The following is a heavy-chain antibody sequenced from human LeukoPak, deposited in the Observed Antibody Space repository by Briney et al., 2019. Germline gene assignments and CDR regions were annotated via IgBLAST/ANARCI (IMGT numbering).Heavy chain of an antibody. CDR2: IYYSGST. CDR1: GGSISSGDYY. CDR3: ASHRRDYYDSSGYGY. Sequence: SETLSLTCTVSGGSISSGDYYWSWIRQPPGKGLEWIGYIYYSGSTYYNPSLKSRVTISVDTSKNQFSLKLSSVTAVDTAVYYCASHRRDYYDSSGYGYWGQGTLVTVSS. V-gene: IGHV4-30-4*01. J-gene: IGHJ4*02. D-gene: IGHD3-22*01.